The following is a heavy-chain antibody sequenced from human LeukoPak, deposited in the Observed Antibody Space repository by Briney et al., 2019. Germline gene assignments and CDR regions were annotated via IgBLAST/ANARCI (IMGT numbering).Heavy chain of an antibody. CDR1: GFTFSSYV. CDR3: AKDNVAAAGRYFDY. J-gene: IGHJ4*02. D-gene: IGHD6-13*01. V-gene: IGHV3-30*18. CDR2: ISYDGSNK. Sequence: GGSLRLSCAASGFTFSSYVMHWVRQAPGKGLEWVALISYDGSNKYFADSVKGRFTISRDNSKNTLYLQMHSLRAEDTAVYYCAKDNVAAAGRYFDYWGQGTLVTVSS.